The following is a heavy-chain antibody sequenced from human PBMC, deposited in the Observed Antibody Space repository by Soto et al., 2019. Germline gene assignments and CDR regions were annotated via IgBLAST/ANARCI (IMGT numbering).Heavy chain of an antibody. CDR3: ASREGDEGFGRQTYYYYYGMDA. D-gene: IGHD3-10*01. CDR1: GYTFTNYY. CDR2: INPSGGST. J-gene: IGHJ6*02. Sequence: GXSVKVSCKASGYTFTNYYIHWVRQAPGQGLEWMGIINPSGGSTSYAQKFRGRVTMTRDTSTSTVNMELSSLRSEDTAVYYCASREGDEGFGRQTYYYYYGMDAWGQGTTVTVSS. V-gene: IGHV1-46*01.